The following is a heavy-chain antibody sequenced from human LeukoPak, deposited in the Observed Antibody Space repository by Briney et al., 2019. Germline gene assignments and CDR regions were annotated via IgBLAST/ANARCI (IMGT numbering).Heavy chain of an antibody. CDR1: GFTFSSYA. CDR2: ISYDGSNK. Sequence: GGSLRLSCAASGFTFSSYAMHWVRQAPGKGLEWVAVISYDGSNKYYADSVKGRFTISRDNSKNTLYLQMNSLRAEDTAVYYCARDDRLYGDYVRGFDPWGQGTLVTVSS. CDR3: ARDDRLYGDYVRGFDP. D-gene: IGHD4-17*01. J-gene: IGHJ5*02. V-gene: IGHV3-30*04.